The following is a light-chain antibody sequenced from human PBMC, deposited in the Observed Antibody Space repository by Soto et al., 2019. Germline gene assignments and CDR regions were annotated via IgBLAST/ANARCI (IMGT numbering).Light chain of an antibody. CDR3: QHYYSAPHT. V-gene: IGKV4-1*01. CDR2: WAS. CDR1: QSVLYSSNNKNY. Sequence: DIVMTQSPDSLAVSLGERATINCKSSQSVLYSSNNKNYLAWYQQKPGQPPKLLIYWASTRESGVPDRFSGSGSGTDFTLTIGSLQAEDVAVYYCQHYYSAPHTFGQGTKLEIK. J-gene: IGKJ2*01.